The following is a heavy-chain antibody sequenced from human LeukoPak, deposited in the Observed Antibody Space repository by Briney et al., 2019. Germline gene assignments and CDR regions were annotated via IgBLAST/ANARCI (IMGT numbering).Heavy chain of an antibody. D-gene: IGHD3-22*01. CDR2: ISGSGGST. Sequence: PGGSLRLSCAASGFTFSSYAMSWVRQAPGKGLEWVSAISGSGGSTYYADSVKGRFTISRDNSKNTLYLQMNSLRAEDTAVYYCAKDSMPYDSSGYSDYWGRGTLVTVSS. CDR1: GFTFSSYA. CDR3: AKDSMPYDSSGYSDY. J-gene: IGHJ4*02. V-gene: IGHV3-23*01.